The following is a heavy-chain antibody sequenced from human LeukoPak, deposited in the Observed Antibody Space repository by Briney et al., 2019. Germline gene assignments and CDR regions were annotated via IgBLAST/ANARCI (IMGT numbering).Heavy chain of an antibody. V-gene: IGHV4-30-2*01. D-gene: IGHD6-19*01. CDR3: ARHRGSGGRYGMDV. CDR1: GASISSGDYS. CDR2: IYHSGST. Sequence: SETLSLTCAVSGASISSGDYSWSWIRHPPGKGLEWIGYIYHSGSTTYNPSLKSRITISLDRSNNQFSLKLNSVTAADTAVYYCARHRGSGGRYGMDVWGQGTTVTVSS. J-gene: IGHJ6*02.